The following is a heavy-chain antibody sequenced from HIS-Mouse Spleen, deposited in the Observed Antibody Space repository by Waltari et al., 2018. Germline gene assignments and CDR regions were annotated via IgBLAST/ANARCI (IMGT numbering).Heavy chain of an antibody. J-gene: IGHJ3*02. CDR3: ARDQQWYSSSSDAFDI. V-gene: IGHV1-18*01. D-gene: IGHD6-6*01. CDR1: GYTFTSYG. CDR2: SIADKVNT. Sequence: QVQLVQSGAEVKKPGASVKVSCKASGYTFTSYGISGVRQATGQGLDGMGGSIADKVNTNYAQQLQARFTMTTDTSTGTAYMELRSLRSDDTAVYYCARDQQWYSSSSDAFDIWGQGTMVTVSS.